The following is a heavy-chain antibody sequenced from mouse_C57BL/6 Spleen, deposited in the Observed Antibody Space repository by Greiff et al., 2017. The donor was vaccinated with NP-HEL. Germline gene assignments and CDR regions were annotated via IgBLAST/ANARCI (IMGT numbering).Heavy chain of an antibody. V-gene: IGHV14-4*01. CDR1: GFNIKDDY. J-gene: IGHJ4*01. CDR2: IDPENGDT. D-gene: IGHD1-1*01. Sequence: VQLQQSGAELVRPGASVKLSCTASGFNIKDDYMHWVKQRPEQGLEWIGWIDPENGDTEYASKFQGKATITADTSSSTAYLQLSSLTSEDTSGYYCTIGDYGSSWNYYAMDDWGQGTSVTVSA. CDR3: TIGDYGSSWNYYAMDD.